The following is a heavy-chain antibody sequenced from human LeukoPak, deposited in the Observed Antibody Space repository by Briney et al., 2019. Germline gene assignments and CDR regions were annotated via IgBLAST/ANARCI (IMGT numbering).Heavy chain of an antibody. CDR2: IYTSGST. J-gene: IGHJ4*02. D-gene: IGHD1-26*01. Sequence: SETLSLTCTDSGGSISSYYWSWIRQPAGKGLEWIGRIYTSGSTNYNPSLKSRVTMSVDTSKNQFSLKLSSVTAADTAVYYCAGSYYVGTSDYWGQGTLVTVSS. CDR3: AGSYYVGTSDY. V-gene: IGHV4-4*07. CDR1: GGSISSYY.